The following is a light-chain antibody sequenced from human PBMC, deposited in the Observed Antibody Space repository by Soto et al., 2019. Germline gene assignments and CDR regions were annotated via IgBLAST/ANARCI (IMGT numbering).Light chain of an antibody. J-gene: IGKJ1*01. CDR2: KAS. CDR3: QHYNTYPWT. Sequence: DILLTQSPDSLAVSMGERATINCKSSQSVLYSSNNKNYLAWYQQKPGKAPNLLIHKASHLESGVPSRFSGSGSGTEFTLTISSLQPGDFATYYCQHYNTYPWTFGQGTKVDI. V-gene: IGKV4-1*01. CDR1: QSVLYSSNNKNY.